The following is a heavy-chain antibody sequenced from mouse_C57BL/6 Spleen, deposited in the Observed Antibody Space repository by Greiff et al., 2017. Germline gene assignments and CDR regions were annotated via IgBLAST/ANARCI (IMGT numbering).Heavy chain of an antibody. J-gene: IGHJ4*01. CDR3: AREGTGNAMDY. CDR2: FYPRSGNT. V-gene: IGHV1-81*01. Sequence: QVQLQQSGAELARPGASVKLSCKASGYTFTSYGISWVKQGTGQGLEWIGEFYPRSGNTYYNEKFKGKATLTADKSSSTAYMELRSLTSEDSAVYFCAREGTGNAMDYWGQGTSVTVSS. D-gene: IGHD4-1*01. CDR1: GYTFTSYG.